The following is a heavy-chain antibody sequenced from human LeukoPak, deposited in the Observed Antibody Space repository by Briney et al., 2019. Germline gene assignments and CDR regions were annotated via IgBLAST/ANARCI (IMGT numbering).Heavy chain of an antibody. CDR3: AREGSSWYKRGWFDP. CDR1: GDSISSSSYY. Sequence: SETLSLTCTVSGDSISSSSYYWGWIRQPPGKGLEWIGSIYQSENTHYNPSLKSRVTISVDTSKNQFSLKLSSVTAADTAVYYCAREGSSWYKRGWFDPWGQGTLVTVSS. V-gene: IGHV4-39*07. D-gene: IGHD6-13*01. CDR2: IYQSENT. J-gene: IGHJ5*02.